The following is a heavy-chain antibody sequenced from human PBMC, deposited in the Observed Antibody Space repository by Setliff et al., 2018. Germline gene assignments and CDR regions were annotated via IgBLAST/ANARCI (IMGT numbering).Heavy chain of an antibody. CDR1: GGSFSSYA. CDR2: IIPIFGTA. CDR3: ARRGLPAYLTGAYYYYYMDV. V-gene: IGHV1-69*13. D-gene: IGHD7-27*01. J-gene: IGHJ6*03. Sequence: SVKVSCKASGGSFSSYAISWVRQAPGQGLEWMGGIIPIFGTANYAQKFQGRVTITADESTSTAYMELSSLRSEDTAVYYCARRGLPAYLTGAYYYYYMDVWGKGTTVTVSS.